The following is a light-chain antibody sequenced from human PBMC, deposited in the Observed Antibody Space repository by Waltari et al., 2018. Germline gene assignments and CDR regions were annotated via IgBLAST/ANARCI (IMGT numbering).Light chain of an antibody. CDR3: QTGGFGIWV. V-gene: IGLV4-69*01. J-gene: IGLJ3*02. Sequence: QLMLTQSPSASASLGASVRLTCTLSSGHSSYPIAWHRQQPEKGPRYLMKVNSDGSHIKGDGIPDRFSGSSSGAERYLTISSLQSEDEADYYCQTGGFGIWVFGGGTKLTVL. CDR2: VNSDGSH. CDR1: SGHSSYP.